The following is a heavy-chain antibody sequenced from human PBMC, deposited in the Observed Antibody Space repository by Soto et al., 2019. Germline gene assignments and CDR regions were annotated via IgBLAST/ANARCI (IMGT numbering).Heavy chain of an antibody. V-gene: IGHV1-69*12. Sequence: QVQLVQSGAEVKKPGSSVTVSCKASGGTFGNSAISWVRQAPGQGLEWMGGIIPIFSTPDYAQKFQGRVTLTADDSTTTAYMELTSLKSEDTAVYYCARDKDRQQLGGNYYYGIDVWGQGTTVTVSS. CDR2: IIPIFSTP. D-gene: IGHD2-15*01. CDR3: ARDKDRQQLGGNYYYGIDV. CDR1: GGTFGNSA. J-gene: IGHJ6*02.